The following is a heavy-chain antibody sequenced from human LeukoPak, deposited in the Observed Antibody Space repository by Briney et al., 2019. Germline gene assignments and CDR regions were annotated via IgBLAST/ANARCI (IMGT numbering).Heavy chain of an antibody. CDR2: IVVGSGNT. CDR3: ASLSGSTRGDAFDI. D-gene: IGHD1-26*01. Sequence: ASVKVSCKASGFTFTSSAVQWVRQARRQRLEWIGWIVVGSGNTNYAQKFQERVTITRDMSTSTAYMELSSLRSEDTAVYYCASLSGSTRGDAFDIWGQGTMVTVSP. CDR1: GFTFTSSA. J-gene: IGHJ3*02. V-gene: IGHV1-58*01.